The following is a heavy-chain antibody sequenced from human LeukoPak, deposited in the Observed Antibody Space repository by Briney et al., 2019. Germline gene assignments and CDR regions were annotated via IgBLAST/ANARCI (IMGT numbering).Heavy chain of an antibody. D-gene: IGHD3-10*01. CDR2: INHSGST. CDR1: GGSFSGYY. V-gene: IGHV4-34*01. CDR3: ARVAGTMVRGVIRKFDP. Sequence: SETLSLTCAVYGGSFSGYYWSWIRQPPGKGLEWLGEINHSGSTNYNPSLKSRVTISVDTPKNQFSLKLSSVTAADTAVYYCARVAGTMVRGVIRKFDPWGQGTLVTVSS. J-gene: IGHJ5*02.